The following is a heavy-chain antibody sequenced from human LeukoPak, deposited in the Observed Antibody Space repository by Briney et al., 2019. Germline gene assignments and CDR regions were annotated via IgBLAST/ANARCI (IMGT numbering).Heavy chain of an antibody. V-gene: IGHV4-30-4*01. CDR2: IYYSGST. CDR3: ARSYVDTGFGPANEIDY. CDR1: GGSISSGDYY. D-gene: IGHD5-18*01. Sequence: SETLSLTCTVSGGSISSGDYYWSWIRQPPGKGLEWIGYIYYSGSTYYNPSLKRRVTISVDTSKNQFSLKLSSVTAADTAVYYCARSYVDTGFGPANEIDYWGQGTLVTVSS. J-gene: IGHJ4*02.